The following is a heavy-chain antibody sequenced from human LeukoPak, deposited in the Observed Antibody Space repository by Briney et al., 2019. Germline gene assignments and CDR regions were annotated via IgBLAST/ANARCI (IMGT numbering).Heavy chain of an antibody. CDR2: ISLSGTTI. D-gene: IGHD3-16*01. V-gene: IGHV3-48*03. Sequence: PGGSLRLSCAASGFTFSNYEMNWVRQAPGKGLEWVSYISLSGTTIYYADSVKGRFTISRDNAKNSLYLQMNSLRAEDTAVYYCARGWGVDYWGQGTLVTVSS. J-gene: IGHJ4*01. CDR1: GFTFSNYE. CDR3: ARGWGVDY.